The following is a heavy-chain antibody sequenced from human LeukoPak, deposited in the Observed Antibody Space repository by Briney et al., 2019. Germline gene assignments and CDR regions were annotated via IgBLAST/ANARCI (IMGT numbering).Heavy chain of an antibody. J-gene: IGHJ4*02. Sequence: GASVKVSCKASGYTFTGYYIHWVRQAPGQGLEWMGWINPDSGGTNFPQKFQGRVTMTRDTSISTAYMELSRLRSDDTAVYHCARGDSYGYTSRFDYWGQGTLVTVSS. V-gene: IGHV1-2*02. D-gene: IGHD5-18*01. CDR2: INPDSGGT. CDR3: ARGDSYGYTSRFDY. CDR1: GYTFTGYY.